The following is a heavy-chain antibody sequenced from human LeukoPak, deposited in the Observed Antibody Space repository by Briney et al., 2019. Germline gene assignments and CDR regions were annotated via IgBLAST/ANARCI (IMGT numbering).Heavy chain of an antibody. D-gene: IGHD6-13*01. CDR1: GFTFNDYY. J-gene: IGHJ4*02. CDR2: IGSSGDSI. V-gene: IGHV3-11*04. Sequence: PWGSLRLSCAASGFTFNDYYMSWIRQAPGKGLEWISYIGSSGDSINYADSVKGRFTISRDNAKNSLSLQMNSLRAKDTAVYYCARGRTSGSSWPFDYWGQGTPVTVSS. CDR3: ARGRTSGSSWPFDY.